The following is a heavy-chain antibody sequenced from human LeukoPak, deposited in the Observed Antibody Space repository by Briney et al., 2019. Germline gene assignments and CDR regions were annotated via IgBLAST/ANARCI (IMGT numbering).Heavy chain of an antibody. D-gene: IGHD6-19*01. V-gene: IGHV3-7*01. Sequence: SGGSLRLSCAASGFIFDNFWMTWVRQAPGKGLEWVAHIMKDGSETKYVDSVKGRFTISRDNAKSSLYLQMNSLRAEDTAVYYCARDPPVAGRYYFDYWGQGTLVTVSS. CDR1: GFIFDNFW. CDR2: IMKDGSET. J-gene: IGHJ4*02. CDR3: ARDPPVAGRYYFDY.